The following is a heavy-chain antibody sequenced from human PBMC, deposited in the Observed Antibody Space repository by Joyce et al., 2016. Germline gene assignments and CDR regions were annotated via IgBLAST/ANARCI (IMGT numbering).Heavy chain of an antibody. D-gene: IGHD5-18*01. CDR3: ARRPYNVHTSLGSDWYFDL. J-gene: IGHJ2*01. CDR1: NYSISTIYF. V-gene: IGHV4-38-2*02. Sequence: QVPLQESGPGLVRPSETLSLTCTIFNYSISTIYFWGWIRQPPGKGLEWIGSVFLYGVTQYNPSLKNRVSMSLDPSKKQFTLMVSAVTAADTAVYFCARRPYNVHTSLGSDWYFDLWGRGTLVTVSS. CDR2: VFLYGVT.